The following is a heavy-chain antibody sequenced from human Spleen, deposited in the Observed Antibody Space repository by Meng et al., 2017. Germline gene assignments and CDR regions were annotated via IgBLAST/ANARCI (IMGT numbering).Heavy chain of an antibody. CDR1: GDSISSGTYY. J-gene: IGHJ4*02. Sequence: SETLSLTCTVSGDSISSGTYYWSWIRQPPGKGLEWIGYIYYSGSTNYNPSLKSRVTISVDTSKNHFSLKLSSVTAADTAVYYCATGTYYLDYWGQGTLVTVSS. D-gene: IGHD1-26*01. V-gene: IGHV4-61*03. CDR3: ATGTYYLDY. CDR2: IYYSGST.